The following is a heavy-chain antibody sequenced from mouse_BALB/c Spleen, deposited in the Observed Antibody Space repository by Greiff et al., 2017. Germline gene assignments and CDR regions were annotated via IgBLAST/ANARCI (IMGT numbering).Heavy chain of an antibody. CDR1: GFSLTSYG. D-gene: IGHD2-1*01. CDR3: ARNEGAYGNPFAY. J-gene: IGHJ3*01. CDR2: IWGGGST. Sequence: QVQLQQSGPGLVQPSQSLSITCTVSGFSLTSYGVHWVRQPPGKGLEWLGMIWGGGSTDYNSALKSRLSISKDNSKSQVFLKMNSLQTDDTAMYYCARNEGAYGNPFAYWGQGTLVTVSA. V-gene: IGHV2-4*02.